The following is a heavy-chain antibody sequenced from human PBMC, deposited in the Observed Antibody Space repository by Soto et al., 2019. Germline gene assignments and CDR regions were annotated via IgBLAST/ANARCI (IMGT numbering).Heavy chain of an antibody. CDR1: GGTFSSYA. D-gene: IGHD3-22*01. CDR2: IIPIFGTA. V-gene: IGHV1-69*13. CDR3: ARDKKVVVIVRTRLYGMDV. J-gene: IGHJ6*02. Sequence: SVKVSCKASGGTFSSYAISWVRQAPGQGLEWMGGIIPIFGTANYAQKFQGRVTITADESTSTAYMELSSLRSEDTAVYYCARDKKVVVIVRTRLYGMDVWGQGTAVTVSS.